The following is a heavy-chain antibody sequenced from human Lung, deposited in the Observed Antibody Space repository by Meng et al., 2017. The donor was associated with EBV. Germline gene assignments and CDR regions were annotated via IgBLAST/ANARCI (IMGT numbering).Heavy chain of an antibody. J-gene: IGHJ4*02. D-gene: IGHD2-2*01. Sequence: VEIVKIGSVLKNPGASVRFSAKASGYTFSSYAMNGVRQAPGQGLEWMGWINTNTGNPTYAQGFTGRFVFSLDTSVSTAYLQISSLKAEDTAVYYCARETLGYCSSTSCYIGPPDYWGQGTLVTVSS. V-gene: IGHV7-4-1*02. CDR3: ARETLGYCSSTSCYIGPPDY. CDR1: GYTFSSYA. CDR2: INTNTGNP.